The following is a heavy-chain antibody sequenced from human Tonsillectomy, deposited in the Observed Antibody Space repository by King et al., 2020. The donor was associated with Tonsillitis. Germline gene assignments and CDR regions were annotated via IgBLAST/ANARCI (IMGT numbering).Heavy chain of an antibody. D-gene: IGHD4-11*01. J-gene: IGHJ6*03. CDR2: IIPILDIV. CDR3: ARAIRDYRSYYYMDV. V-gene: IGHV1-69*09. Sequence: QLVQSGAEVKKPGSSVKVSCKASGGTFSSYAINWVRQAPGQGLQWMGRIIPILDIVSYAQRFQGRVTITADKSTSTAYMELSSLRSEDTAVYYCARAIRDYRSYYYMDVWGKGTTVTVSS. CDR1: GGTFSSYA.